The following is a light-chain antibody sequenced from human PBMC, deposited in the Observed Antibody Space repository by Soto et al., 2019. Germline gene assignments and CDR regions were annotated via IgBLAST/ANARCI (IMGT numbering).Light chain of an antibody. CDR3: QQYDDWLRLT. Sequence: EIVMTQSPATLSVSPGERATLSCSASQSVNIYLAWYQQKPGQAPRLLIFGASYRATGIPARFSGSGSGTEFNLTIISLQSEDFAVYFCQQYDDWLRLTFGGGTKVQIK. J-gene: IGKJ4*01. CDR1: QSVNIY. CDR2: GAS. V-gene: IGKV3D-15*01.